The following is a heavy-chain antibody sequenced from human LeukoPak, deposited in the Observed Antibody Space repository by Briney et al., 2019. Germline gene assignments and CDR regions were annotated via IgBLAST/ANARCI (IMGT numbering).Heavy chain of an antibody. Sequence: GGSLRLFCAASGFTFNIYEMIWVRQAPGKGLEWVSYIGSSGTTIYYADSVKGRFTISRDNPKNSLYLQMNSQRAEDTAVYYCARGYSSGWYDANFDLWGRGTLVTVSS. V-gene: IGHV3-48*03. CDR1: GFTFNIYE. D-gene: IGHD6-19*01. J-gene: IGHJ2*01. CDR3: ARGYSSGWYDANFDL. CDR2: IGSSGTTI.